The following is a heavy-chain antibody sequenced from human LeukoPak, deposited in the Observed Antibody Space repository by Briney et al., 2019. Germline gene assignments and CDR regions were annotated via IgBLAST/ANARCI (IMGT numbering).Heavy chain of an antibody. D-gene: IGHD3-22*01. V-gene: IGHV1-69*13. Sequence: GASVKVSCKASGGTFSSYAIRWVRQAPGQGLEWMGGIIPIFGTANYAQKFQGRVTITADESTSTAYMELSSLRSEDTAVYYCARDYYDSSGYYYWGQGTLVTVSS. CDR3: ARDYYDSSGYYY. CDR1: GGTFSSYA. CDR2: IIPIFGTA. J-gene: IGHJ4*02.